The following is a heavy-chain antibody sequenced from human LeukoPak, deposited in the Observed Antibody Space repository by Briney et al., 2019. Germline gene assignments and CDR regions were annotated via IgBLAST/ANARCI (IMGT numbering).Heavy chain of an antibody. J-gene: IGHJ4*02. CDR2: ISYDGGNK. Sequence: PGRSLRLSCATSGFTFSSYGMHWVRQPPGKGLEWVAVISYDGGNKYYADSVKGRFTISRDNSKNTLYLQMNSLRTEDTAVYYCAKDLRIQLWPALVDYWGQGTLVTVSS. V-gene: IGHV3-30*18. D-gene: IGHD5-18*01. CDR1: GFTFSSYG. CDR3: AKDLRIQLWPALVDY.